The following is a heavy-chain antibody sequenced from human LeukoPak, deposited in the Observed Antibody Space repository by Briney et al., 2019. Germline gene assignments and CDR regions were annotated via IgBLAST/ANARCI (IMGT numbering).Heavy chain of an antibody. Sequence: SETLSLTCTVSGGSMSSNTYYWAWIRQPPGKGLEWIGSIYYTGSTYYNPSLKSRVTKSVDTSKSQFSLKLSSVTAADTAVYYCAREGIYSYGFDYWGQGTLVTVSS. CDR3: AREGIYSYGFDY. V-gene: IGHV4-39*07. J-gene: IGHJ4*02. D-gene: IGHD5-18*01. CDR2: IYYTGST. CDR1: GGSMSSNTYY.